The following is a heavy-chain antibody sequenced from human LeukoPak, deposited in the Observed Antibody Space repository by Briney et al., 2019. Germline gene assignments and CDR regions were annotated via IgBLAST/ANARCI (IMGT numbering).Heavy chain of an antibody. CDR1: GGSISSSSYY. Sequence: SETLSLTCTVSGGSISSSSYYWGWIRQPPGKGLEWIGSIYYSGSTYYNPSLKSRVTISVDTSKNQFSLKLSSVTAADTAVYYCAREAVAGTGVGWFDPWGQGTLVTVSS. D-gene: IGHD6-19*01. CDR3: AREAVAGTGVGWFDP. V-gene: IGHV4-39*02. J-gene: IGHJ5*02. CDR2: IYYSGST.